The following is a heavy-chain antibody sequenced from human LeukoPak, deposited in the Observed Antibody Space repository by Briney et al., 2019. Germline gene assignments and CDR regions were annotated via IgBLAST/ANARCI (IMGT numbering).Heavy chain of an antibody. D-gene: IGHD1-7*01. CDR1: GGSISSYY. V-gene: IGHV4-59*01. CDR3: ARAGWDWNYDY. Sequence: SSETLSLTCTVSGGSISSYYWSWIRQTPGKGLEWIGYIYYRGSTNYNPSLKSRVTISVDTSKNQFSLNLSSVTAADTAVYYCARAGWDWNYDYWGQGTLVTVPS. J-gene: IGHJ4*02. CDR2: IYYRGST.